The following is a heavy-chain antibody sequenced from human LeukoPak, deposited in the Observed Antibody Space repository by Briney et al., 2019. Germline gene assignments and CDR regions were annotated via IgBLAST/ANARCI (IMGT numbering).Heavy chain of an antibody. CDR2: INHSGST. CDR1: GGSFSGYY. J-gene: IGHJ4*02. CDR3: ARERHYYGSGSQSPYYYFDY. D-gene: IGHD3-10*01. V-gene: IGHV4-34*01. Sequence: SETLSLTCAVYGGSFSGYYWSWIRRPPGKGLEWIGEINHSGSTNYNPSLKSRVTISVDTSKNQFSLKLSSVTAAGTAVYYCARERHYYGSGSQSPYYYFDYWGQGTLVTVSS.